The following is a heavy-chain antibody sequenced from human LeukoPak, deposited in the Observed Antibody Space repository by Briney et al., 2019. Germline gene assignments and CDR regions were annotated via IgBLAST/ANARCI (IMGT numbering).Heavy chain of an antibody. CDR3: AREGGYSYGLDY. CDR1: GFTFSNYG. Sequence: QPGGSLRLSCAASGFTFSNYGMHWVRQPPGKGLEWVAVISYNGSNKYYADSVKGRFTISRDNSKNTLSLQMNSLRAEDTAVYYCAREGGYSYGLDYWGQGTLVTVSS. J-gene: IGHJ4*02. CDR2: ISYNGSNK. V-gene: IGHV3-30*03. D-gene: IGHD5-18*01.